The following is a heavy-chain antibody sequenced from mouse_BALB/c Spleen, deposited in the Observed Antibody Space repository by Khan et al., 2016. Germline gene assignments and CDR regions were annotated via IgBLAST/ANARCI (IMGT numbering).Heavy chain of an antibody. Sequence: QVQLQQSGAELAKPGTSVKMSCKASGYTFTNYWMHWVKQRPGQGLEWIGYINPSTTYTDYNQKFKDKATLTADKSSSTAYIQLSSLTSEDSAVYDCASAFGSRTLDFWGQGTTLTVSS. CDR3: ASAFGSRTLDF. CDR2: INPSTTYT. D-gene: IGHD1-1*01. CDR1: GYTFTNYW. V-gene: IGHV1-7*01. J-gene: IGHJ2*01.